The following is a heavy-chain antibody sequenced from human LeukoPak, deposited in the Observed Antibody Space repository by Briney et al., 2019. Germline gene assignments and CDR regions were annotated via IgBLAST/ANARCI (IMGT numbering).Heavy chain of an antibody. V-gene: IGHV3-21*01. Sequence: GGSLRLSCAASGFTFSSYSMNWVRQAPGKGLEWVSSISSSSSYIYYADSVKGRFTISRDNAKNSLYLQMNSLRAEDTAVYYCARGLGSTSCLDYWGQGTLVTVSS. CDR3: ARGLGSTSCLDY. D-gene: IGHD2-2*01. CDR2: ISSSSSYI. J-gene: IGHJ4*02. CDR1: GFTFSSYS.